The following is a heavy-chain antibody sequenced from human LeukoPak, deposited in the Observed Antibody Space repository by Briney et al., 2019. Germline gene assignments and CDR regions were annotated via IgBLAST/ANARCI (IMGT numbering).Heavy chain of an antibody. V-gene: IGHV1-18*04. D-gene: IGHD3-22*01. CDR2: ISAYNGNT. CDR3: ATVYDSSGYFLDY. J-gene: IGHJ4*02. CDR1: GYTFTSYG. Sequence: ASVKVSCKASGYTFTSYGISWVRQAPGQGLEWRGWISAYNGNTNYAQKFQGRVTMTEDTSTDTAYMELSSLRSEDTAVYYCATVYDSSGYFLDYWGQGTLVTVSS.